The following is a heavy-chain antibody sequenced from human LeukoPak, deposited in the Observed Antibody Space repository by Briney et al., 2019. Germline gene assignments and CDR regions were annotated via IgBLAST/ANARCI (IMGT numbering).Heavy chain of an antibody. CDR1: GFTFSNAW. V-gene: IGHV3-15*01. Sequence: PGGSLRLSCAASGFTFSNAWMSWVRQAPGKGLEWVGRIKSKTDGGTTDYAAPVRGRFTISRDDSKNTLYLQMNSLKTEDTAVYYCTTDLDGYSYGYVSDLIDYWGQGTLVTVSS. CDR3: TTDLDGYSYGYVSDLIDY. D-gene: IGHD5-18*01. J-gene: IGHJ4*02. CDR2: IKSKTDGGTT.